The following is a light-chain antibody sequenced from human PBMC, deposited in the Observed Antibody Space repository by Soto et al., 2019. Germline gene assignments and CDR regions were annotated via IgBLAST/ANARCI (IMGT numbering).Light chain of an antibody. V-gene: IGKV1-39*01. Sequence: DIQMTQSPSSLSASVGERLTITCRTRGNISSYLNWYQQKPGKAPKLLIYAASSLQSGVPSRFSGSGSGTDFTLTITSLQPEDFATYYCQQSYSTLTFGGGTKVEIK. CDR1: GNISSY. CDR2: AAS. CDR3: QQSYSTLT. J-gene: IGKJ4*01.